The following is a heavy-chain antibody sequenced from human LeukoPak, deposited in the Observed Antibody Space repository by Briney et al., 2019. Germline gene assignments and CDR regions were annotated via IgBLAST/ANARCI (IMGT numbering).Heavy chain of an antibody. CDR3: ARDREAAVGGFCY. V-gene: IGHV3-21*01. CDR2: ISSSSSYI. Sequence: SGGSLRLSCAASGFTFSSYSMNWVRQAPGKGLEWVSSISSSSSYIYYADSVKGRFTISRDNAKNSLYLQMNSLRAEDTAVYYCARDREAAVGGFCYWGQGTLVTVSS. CDR1: GFTFSSYS. D-gene: IGHD6-13*01. J-gene: IGHJ4*01.